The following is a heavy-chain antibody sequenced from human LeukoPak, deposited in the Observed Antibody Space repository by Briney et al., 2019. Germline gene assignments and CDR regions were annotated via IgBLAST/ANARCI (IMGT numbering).Heavy chain of an antibody. CDR3: ARAMRSGYDY. Sequence: GGSLRLSCVASGFTFSSYGMNWVRQAPGKRLEWVSYISSSSDSIYYADSVKGRFTISRDNAGNSLYLQMNSLRDEDTAVYYCARAMRSGYDYWGQGTLVTVSS. CDR2: ISSSSDSI. D-gene: IGHD5-12*01. CDR1: GFTFSSYG. J-gene: IGHJ4*02. V-gene: IGHV3-48*02.